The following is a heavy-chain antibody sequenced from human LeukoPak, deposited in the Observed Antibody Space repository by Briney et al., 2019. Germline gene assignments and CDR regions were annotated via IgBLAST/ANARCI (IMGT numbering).Heavy chain of an antibody. D-gene: IGHD2-21*01. CDR2: IYYSGNT. CDR3: ARGFPRGGGEKGLSTFDY. Sequence: SQTLSLTCTVSGGSISNGGYYWNWIRQHPGKGLEWIGYIYYSGNTYYNPSLKSRVTISVDTSKNQFSLKLSSVTAADTAVYYCARGFPRGGGEKGLSTFDYWGQGTLVTVSS. CDR1: GGSISNGGYY. V-gene: IGHV4-31*03. J-gene: IGHJ4*02.